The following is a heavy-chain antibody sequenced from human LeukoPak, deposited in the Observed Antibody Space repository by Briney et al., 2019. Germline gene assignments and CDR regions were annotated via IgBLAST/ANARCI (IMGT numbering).Heavy chain of an antibody. CDR2: IYYSGST. CDR1: VGSISSGGYY. CDR3: ARDAGYSSAWMSLDY. Sequence: PSQTLSLTCTVSVGSISSGGYYWSWIRQHPGKGLEWIGYIYYSGSTYYNPSLKSRVTISVDTSKNQFSLKLSSVTAADTAVYYCARDAGYSSAWMSLDYWGQGTLVTVSS. V-gene: IGHV4-31*03. J-gene: IGHJ4*02. D-gene: IGHD6-19*01.